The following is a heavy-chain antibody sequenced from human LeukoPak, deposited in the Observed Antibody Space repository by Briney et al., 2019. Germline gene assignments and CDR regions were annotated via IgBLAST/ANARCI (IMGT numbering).Heavy chain of an antibody. J-gene: IGHJ4*02. CDR3: ARDDYYDSSGYYSGFDY. CDR1: GGSISSYY. CDR2: IYYSGST. D-gene: IGHD3-22*01. Sequence: PSETLSLTCTVSGGSISSYYWSWIRQPPGKGLEWIGYIYYSGSTNYHPSLKSRVTISVDTSKNQFSLKLSSVTAADTAVYYCARDDYYDSSGYYSGFDYWGQGTLVTVSS. V-gene: IGHV4-59*08.